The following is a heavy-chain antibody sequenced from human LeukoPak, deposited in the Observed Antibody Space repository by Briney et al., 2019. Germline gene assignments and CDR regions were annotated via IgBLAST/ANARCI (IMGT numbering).Heavy chain of an antibody. Sequence: PGGSLRLSCAASGFTFSSYSMNWVRQAPGKGLEWVSYISSSSSTIYYADSVKGRFTISRDNAKNSLYLQMNSLRAEDTAVYYCARDRGLIAAASRDYWGQGTLVTVSS. CDR3: ARDRGLIAAASRDY. J-gene: IGHJ4*02. CDR1: GFTFSSYS. V-gene: IGHV3-48*04. CDR2: ISSSSSTI. D-gene: IGHD6-13*01.